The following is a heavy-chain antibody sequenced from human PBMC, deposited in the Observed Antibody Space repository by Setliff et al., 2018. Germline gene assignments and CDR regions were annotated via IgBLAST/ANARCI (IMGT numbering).Heavy chain of an antibody. CDR2: ISSSSSTI. J-gene: IGHJ4*02. Sequence: GGSLRLSCAASGFTFSTYVMTWVRQAPGKGMEWVSYISSSSSTIYYADSVKGRFTISRDNAKNSLYLQMNSLRADDSAVYYCARDATYYYDTSGHYSDYFDYWAQGTLGTVS. D-gene: IGHD3-22*01. CDR3: ARDATYYYDTSGHYSDYFDY. V-gene: IGHV3-48*01. CDR1: GFTFSTYV.